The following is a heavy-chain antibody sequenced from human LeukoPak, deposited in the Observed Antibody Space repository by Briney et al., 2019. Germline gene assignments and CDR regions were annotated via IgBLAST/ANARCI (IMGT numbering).Heavy chain of an antibody. V-gene: IGHV3-64*01. D-gene: IGHD4-17*01. J-gene: IGHJ4*02. CDR3: AREKMTTGLFDY. Sequence: PGGSLRLSCAASGFTFSSYAMRWVRQAPGKGLEYVSAISSNGGSTYHANSVKGRFTISRDNAKNSLYLQMNSLRAEDTAVYYCAREKMTTGLFDYWGQGTLVTVSS. CDR1: GFTFSSYA. CDR2: ISSNGGST.